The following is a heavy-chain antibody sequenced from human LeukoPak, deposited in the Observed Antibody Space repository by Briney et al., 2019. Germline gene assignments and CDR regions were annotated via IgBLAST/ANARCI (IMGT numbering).Heavy chain of an antibody. J-gene: IGHJ5*02. CDR3: ARDTWNDFANWFDP. Sequence: ASVKVSCKASGCTFTGYYMHWVRQAPGQGLEWMGWINPNSGGTNYAQKFQGRVTMTRDTSISTAYMELSRLRSDDTAVYYCARDTWNDFANWFDPWGQGTLVTVSS. D-gene: IGHD1-1*01. V-gene: IGHV1-2*02. CDR1: GCTFTGYY. CDR2: INPNSGGT.